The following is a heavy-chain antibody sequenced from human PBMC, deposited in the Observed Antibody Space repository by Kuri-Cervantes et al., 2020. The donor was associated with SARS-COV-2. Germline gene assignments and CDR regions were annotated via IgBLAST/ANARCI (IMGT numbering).Heavy chain of an antibody. CDR1: GGSISSNDW. CDR3: VRMIHYDSRGGVAMDV. D-gene: IGHD3-22*01. CDR2: IIHTGTT. J-gene: IGHJ6*02. V-gene: IGHV4-4*02. Sequence: SETLSLTCAVSGGSISSNDWWNWVRQPPGKGLEWIGEIIHTGTTRYNPSLKSRGTISVDKSKNQFSLRLTSVAAADTAVYYCVRMIHYDSRGGVAMDVWGQGTTVTVSS.